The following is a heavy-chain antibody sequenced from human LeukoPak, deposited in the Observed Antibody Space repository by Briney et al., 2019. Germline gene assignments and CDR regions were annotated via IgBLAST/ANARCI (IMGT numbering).Heavy chain of an antibody. CDR1: GDSISGYY. V-gene: IGHV4-59*01. D-gene: IGHD1-26*01. J-gene: IGHJ4*02. Sequence: SETLSLTCTVSGDSISGYYWSWIRQPPGKGLEWIGYIYYSGSTNYNPSLKSRVTISVDTSKNQFSLKLSSVTAADTAVYYCAAYSPAYIGFDYWGQGTLVTVSS. CDR2: IYYSGST. CDR3: AAYSPAYIGFDY.